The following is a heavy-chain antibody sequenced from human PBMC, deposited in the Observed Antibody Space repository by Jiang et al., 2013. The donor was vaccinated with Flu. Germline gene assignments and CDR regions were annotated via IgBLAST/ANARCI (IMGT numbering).Heavy chain of an antibody. CDR1: GDSIKSGDYY. V-gene: IGHV4-30-4*08. Sequence: GSGLVKPSQTLSLTCTVSGDSIKSGDYYWSWIRQPPGKGLEWVGYIFYSGRTFYNPSLTSRLAMSIDTSMNLFSLNLSSVTAADTAVYYCARVLYVASGTYSREIFFDYWGQGTLVTVSS. CDR3: ARVLYVASGTYSREIFFDY. J-gene: IGHJ4*02. D-gene: IGHD3-10*01. CDR2: IFYSGRT.